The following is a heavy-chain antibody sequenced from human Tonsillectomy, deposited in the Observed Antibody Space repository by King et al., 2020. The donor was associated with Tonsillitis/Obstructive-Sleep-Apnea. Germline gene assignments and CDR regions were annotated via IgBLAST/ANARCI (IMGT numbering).Heavy chain of an antibody. J-gene: IGHJ6*03. CDR2: ISYDGRNK. D-gene: IGHD3-22*01. Sequence: VQLVESWGGVVQPGRSLRLSCAASGFTFSSYAMHWVRQAPGKGLEWVAVISYDGRNKYYADSVKGRFTISRDNPKNTLYLQMNSLRAEDTAVYYCARAGSRVVIEYMDVWGKGTTVTVS. V-gene: IGHV3-30*01. CDR1: GFTFSSYA. CDR3: ARAGSRVVIEYMDV.